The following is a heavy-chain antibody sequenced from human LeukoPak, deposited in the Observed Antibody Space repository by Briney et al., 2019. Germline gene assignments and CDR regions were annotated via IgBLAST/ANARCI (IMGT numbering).Heavy chain of an antibody. J-gene: IGHJ4*02. V-gene: IGHV3-23*01. CDR2: ISGSGGST. D-gene: IGHD3-3*01. Sequence: GGSLRLSCAASGFTFSSYAMSSVRQAPGKGLGWVSAISGSGGSTYYADSVKGRFTISSDYSKNTLYLQMNSLRAEDTAIYYCAKDLEWLLTVPYFDYWGQGTLVTVSS. CDR1: GFTFSSYA. CDR3: AKDLEWLLTVPYFDY.